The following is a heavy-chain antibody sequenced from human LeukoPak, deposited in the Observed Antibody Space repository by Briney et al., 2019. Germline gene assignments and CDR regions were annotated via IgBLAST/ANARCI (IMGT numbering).Heavy chain of an antibody. J-gene: IGHJ5*02. V-gene: IGHV4-59*01. CDR3: ARDRWFDT. CDR2: IYYTGST. CDR1: GGSINSYF. Sequence: SETLSLTCSVSGGSINSYFWSWIRQPPGKGLEWIGYIYYTGSTNYNPSLKSRVTISLDTSKKQVSLKLGSVTAADTALYYCARDRWFDTWGQGTLVTVSS.